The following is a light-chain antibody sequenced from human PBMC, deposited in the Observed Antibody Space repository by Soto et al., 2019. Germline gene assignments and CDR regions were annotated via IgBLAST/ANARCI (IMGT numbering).Light chain of an antibody. Sequence: DIQMTQYPSSLSASIGDRVTITCRASQGIRNFLAWFQQKPGKAPKSLIYAAFTLQSGVPTRFSGSGSGTDFNLTISGLQPEDFGTYYYQQSYSSPITFGQGTRLEIK. CDR3: QQSYSSPIT. CDR2: AAF. V-gene: IGKV1-16*01. CDR1: QGIRNF. J-gene: IGKJ5*01.